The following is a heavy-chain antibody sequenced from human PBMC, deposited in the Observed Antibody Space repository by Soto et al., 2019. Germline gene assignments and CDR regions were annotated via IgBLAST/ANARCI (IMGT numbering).Heavy chain of an antibody. D-gene: IGHD6-13*01. V-gene: IGHV5-51*01. CDR3: AKDLHSSSWYAPFDY. CDR1: GYNFTNYW. CDR2: VFPCDSDT. Sequence: CKVTGYNFTNYWVAWVRQMPGKGLEWMGIVFPCDSDTRYNPSFQGQVTFSADQSTGTAFLHWTSLKAPDTATYYCAKDLHSSSWYAPFDYWGQGTLVTVSS. J-gene: IGHJ4*02.